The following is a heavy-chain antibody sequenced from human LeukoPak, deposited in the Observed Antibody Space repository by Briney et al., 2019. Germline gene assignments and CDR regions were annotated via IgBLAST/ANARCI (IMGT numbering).Heavy chain of an antibody. V-gene: IGHV3-53*01. CDR1: GFTVNSNY. CDR3: AREPGYCSGSSCFYFDY. J-gene: IGHJ4*02. D-gene: IGHD2-15*01. Sequence: GGSLRLSCAASGFTVNSNYMSWVRQAPGKGLEWVSVIYSGGSTYYADSVKGRFTISRDNSKNILYLQMNSLRAEDTAVYYCAREPGYCSGSSCFYFDYWGQGTLVTVSS. CDR2: IYSGGST.